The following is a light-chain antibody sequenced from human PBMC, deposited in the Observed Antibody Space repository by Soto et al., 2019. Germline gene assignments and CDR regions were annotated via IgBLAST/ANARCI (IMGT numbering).Light chain of an antibody. V-gene: IGLV2-14*01. CDR2: DVS. CDR1: SSDDGGYNY. CDR3: SSYTSSSFLYV. Sequence: QSALTQPASVSGSPGQSITISCTGTSSDDGGYNYVSWYQQYPGKAPKLMIYDVSNRPSGVSNRFSGSKSGNTASLTISGLQAEDEADYYCSSYTSSSFLYVFGTGTKLTVL. J-gene: IGLJ1*01.